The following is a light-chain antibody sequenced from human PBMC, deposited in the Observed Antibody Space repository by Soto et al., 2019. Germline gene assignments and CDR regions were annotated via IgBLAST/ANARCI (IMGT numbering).Light chain of an antibody. V-gene: IGLV2-14*01. CDR3: SSYTSSSTRV. Sequence: QSALTQPASLSGSPGQSITISCTGTSSDVGGYNYVSWYQQHPGKAPKLMIYDVSNRPSGVSTRFSGSKSGNTASLTISGLQAEDEAGYYCSSYTSSSTRVFGGGTKHTVL. CDR2: DVS. CDR1: SSDVGGYNY. J-gene: IGLJ3*02.